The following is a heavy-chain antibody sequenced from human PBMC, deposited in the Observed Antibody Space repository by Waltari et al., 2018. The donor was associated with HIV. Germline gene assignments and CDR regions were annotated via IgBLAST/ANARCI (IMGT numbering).Heavy chain of an antibody. CDR2: IATDGGAT. CDR1: GFTLSNHW. J-gene: IGHJ6*02. V-gene: IGHV3-74*01. Sequence: VQVVESGGGLVQPGGSLRLSCVASGFTLSNHWMSWVRQAPGKGLTWVSYIATDGGATTYADSVRGRFTISRDNARNTVYLQMNSLRVEDTALYYCTKGGLQHTLDVWGQGTMVSVSS. D-gene: IGHD4-4*01. CDR3: TKGGLQHTLDV.